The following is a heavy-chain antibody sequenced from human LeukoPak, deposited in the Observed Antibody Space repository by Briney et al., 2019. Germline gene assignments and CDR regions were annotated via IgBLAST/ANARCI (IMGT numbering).Heavy chain of an antibody. CDR2: IIPIFGTA. Sequence: SVKVSCKASGGTFSSYVISWLRQAPGQGLEWMGGIIPIFGTANYAQKFQGRVTITTDESTSTAYMELSSLRSEDTAVYYCAREVYGGYVVYWGQGTLVTVSS. CDR3: AREVYGGYVVY. V-gene: IGHV1-69*05. J-gene: IGHJ4*02. D-gene: IGHD5-12*01. CDR1: GGTFSSYV.